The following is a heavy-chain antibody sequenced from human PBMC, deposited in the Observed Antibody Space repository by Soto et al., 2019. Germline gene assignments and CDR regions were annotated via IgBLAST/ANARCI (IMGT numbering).Heavy chain of an antibody. CDR1: GFTFNSYG. V-gene: IGHV3-30*03. CDR2: ISYDSTKT. J-gene: IGHJ6*02. D-gene: IGHD1-26*01. Sequence: QVQLVESGGGVVQPGRSLRLSCAASGFTFNSYGMHWVRQGPGNGLEWVAFISYDSTKTYYADSVKGRFTISRDNSNSDLYVQMSSLPGEDTAVYYCARTRSAWSDFHYYSLDVWGQGPTVTVSS. CDR3: ARTRSAWSDFHYYSLDV.